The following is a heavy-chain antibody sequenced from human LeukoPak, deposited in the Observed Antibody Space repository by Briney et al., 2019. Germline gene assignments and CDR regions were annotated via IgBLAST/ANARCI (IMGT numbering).Heavy chain of an antibody. CDR3: AKVQYSSSLYYFDY. CDR2: MNPNSGNT. V-gene: IGHV1-8*01. D-gene: IGHD6-13*01. J-gene: IGHJ4*02. CDR1: GYTFTSYD. Sequence: GASVKVSCKASGYTFTSYDINWVRQATGQGLEWMGWMNPNSGNTGYAQKFQGRVTMTRSTSISTAYMELSSLRSEDTAVYYCAKVQYSSSLYYFDYWGQGTLVTVSS.